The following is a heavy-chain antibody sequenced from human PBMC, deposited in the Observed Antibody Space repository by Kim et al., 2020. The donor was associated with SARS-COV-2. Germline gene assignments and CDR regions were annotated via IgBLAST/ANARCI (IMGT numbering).Heavy chain of an antibody. D-gene: IGHD2-21*02. Sequence: GGSLRLSCAASGFTFSSYGMHWVRQAPGKGLEWVAVIWYDGSNKYYADSVKGRFTISRDNSKNTLYLQMNSLRAEDTAVYYCARDGVQATDGWFDPWGQGTLVTVSS. V-gene: IGHV3-33*01. CDR1: GFTFSSYG. CDR3: ARDGVQATDGWFDP. CDR2: IWYDGSNK. J-gene: IGHJ5*02.